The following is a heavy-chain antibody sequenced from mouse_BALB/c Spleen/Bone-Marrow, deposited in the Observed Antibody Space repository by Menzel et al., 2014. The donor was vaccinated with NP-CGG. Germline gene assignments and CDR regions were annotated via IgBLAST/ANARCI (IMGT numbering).Heavy chain of an antibody. J-gene: IGHJ2*01. CDR3: TRGGNWDDFDY. CDR1: GFTFRSFE. D-gene: IGHD4-1*01. CDR2: ISSDSSAV. V-gene: IGHV5-17*02. Sequence: EVQLVESGGGLVQPGGSRKLSCAASGFTFRSFEMHWVRQAPEKGLEWVAYISSDSSAVYYADTVKGRFTISRDNPKNTLFLQMTSLRSEDTAMYYCTRGGNWDDFDYWGQGTTLTVSS.